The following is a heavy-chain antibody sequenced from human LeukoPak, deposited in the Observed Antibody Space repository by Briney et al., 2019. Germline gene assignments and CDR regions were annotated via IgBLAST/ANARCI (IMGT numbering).Heavy chain of an antibody. J-gene: IGHJ4*02. D-gene: IGHD5-18*01. Sequence: GGSLRLSCAASGFTFSFYAMSWVPQAPGKGLEWVSAISGSGGSTYYADSAKGRFTISRDNAKNTLYLQMNSLRADDTAVYYCAKGSGGGYSYAYFDYWGQGTLVTVSS. CDR2: ISGSGGST. CDR3: AKGSGGGYSYAYFDY. CDR1: GFTFSFYA. V-gene: IGHV3-23*01.